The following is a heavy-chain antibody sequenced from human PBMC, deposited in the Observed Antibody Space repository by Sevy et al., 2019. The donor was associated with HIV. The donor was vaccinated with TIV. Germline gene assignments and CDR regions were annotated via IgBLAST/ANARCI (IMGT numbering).Heavy chain of an antibody. Sequence: GGSLRLSCAASGLTLTTTGMSWVRQAPGKGLEWVAGVTSAGTTYYADSLRDRFTVSRDNSKNTMYLQLNSLRADDTAVFYCAGGDTTMITDLDYWGQGTLVTVSS. CDR3: AGGDTTMITDLDY. V-gene: IGHV3-23*01. CDR1: GLTLTTTG. J-gene: IGHJ4*02. D-gene: IGHD3-16*01. CDR2: VTSAGTT.